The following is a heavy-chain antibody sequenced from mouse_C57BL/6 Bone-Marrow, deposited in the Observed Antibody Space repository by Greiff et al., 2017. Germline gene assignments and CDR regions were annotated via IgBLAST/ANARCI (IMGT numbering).Heavy chain of an antibody. CDR3: ARDGYWFAY. CDR1: GYSITSGYY. CDR2: ISYGGSN. Sequence: VQLQQSGPGLVKPSQSLSLTCSVTGYSITSGYYWNWIRQFPGNKLEWMGYISYGGSNNYNPSLKNRISITRDTSKNQFFLQLNSVTTEDTATYYSARDGYWFAYWCRGTLVTVSA. J-gene: IGHJ3*01. D-gene: IGHD2-2*01. V-gene: IGHV3-6*01.